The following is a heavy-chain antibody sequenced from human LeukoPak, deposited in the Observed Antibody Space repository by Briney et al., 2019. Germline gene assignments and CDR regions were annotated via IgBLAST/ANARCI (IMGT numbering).Heavy chain of an antibody. CDR2: ISSSSSTI. J-gene: IGHJ4*02. Sequence: GGSLRLSCAASGFTFSSYSMNWVRQAPGKGLEWVSYISSSSSTIYYADSVKGRFTISRDNAKNSLYLQMNSLRDEDTAVYYCARGRRYYDSSGPTGVYCFDYWGQGTLVTVSS. D-gene: IGHD3-22*01. V-gene: IGHV3-48*02. CDR3: ARGRRYYDSSGPTGVYCFDY. CDR1: GFTFSSYS.